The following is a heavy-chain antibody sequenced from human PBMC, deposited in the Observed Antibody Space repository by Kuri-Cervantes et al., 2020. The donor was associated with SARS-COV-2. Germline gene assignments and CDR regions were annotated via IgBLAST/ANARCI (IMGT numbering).Heavy chain of an antibody. J-gene: IGHJ3*02. CDR3: AREGYCSSTSCSQGGPYAFDI. Sequence: ASVKVSCKASGYTFTGYYMHWVRQAPGQGLEWMGWINPNSGGTNYAQKFQGRVTMTRDTSISTAYMELSRLRSDDTAVYYCAREGYCSSTSCSQGGPYAFDIWGQGTMVTVSS. D-gene: IGHD2-2*01. V-gene: IGHV1-2*02. CDR2: INPNSGGT. CDR1: GYTFTGYY.